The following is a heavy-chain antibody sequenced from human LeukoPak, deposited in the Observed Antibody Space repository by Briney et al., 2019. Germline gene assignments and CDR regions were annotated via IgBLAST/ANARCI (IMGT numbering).Heavy chain of an antibody. CDR3: GRMFGGNYYGYYFDY. CDR1: GFTLSSYR. D-gene: IGHD1-26*01. CDR2: LYSGVMT. V-gene: IGHV3-53*01. Sequence: GGSLRLSCAASGFTLSSYRMNWVRQAPGKGLEGVSMLYSGVMTYYADSVKVRFTISTDTSKNPVNLQMHRLRAEDTAIYYCGRMFGGNYYGYYFDYWGQGPMLPVS. J-gene: IGHJ4*02.